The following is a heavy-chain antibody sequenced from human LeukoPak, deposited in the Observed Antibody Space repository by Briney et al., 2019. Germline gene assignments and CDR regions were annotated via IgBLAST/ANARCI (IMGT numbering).Heavy chain of an antibody. CDR2: INPNSGGT. CDR1: EYTFTGYY. Sequence: GASVKVSCKASEYTFTGYYMHWVRQAPGQGLEWMGWINPNSGGTNYAQKFQGRVTMTRDTSISTAYMELSRLRSDDTAVYYCARDKSYFDWLLPIYYYYGMDVWGQRTTVTVSS. J-gene: IGHJ6*02. V-gene: IGHV1-2*02. CDR3: ARDKSYFDWLLPIYYYYGMDV. D-gene: IGHD3-9*01.